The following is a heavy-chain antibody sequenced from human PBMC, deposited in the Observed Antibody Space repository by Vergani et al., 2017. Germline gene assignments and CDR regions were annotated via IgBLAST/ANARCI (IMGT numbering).Heavy chain of an antibody. D-gene: IGHD6-13*01. CDR3: AVLGGSSWSHRYFDY. CDR1: GGSISTYY. Sequence: QVQLQESGPGLVKPSETLSLTCSVSGGSISTYYWSWIRQPPGKGLEWIGYIYYSGSTNYNPSLKSRVTISVDTSKNQFSLKLSSVTAADTAVYYCAVLGGSSWSHRYFDYWGQGTLVTVSS. J-gene: IGHJ4*02. CDR2: IYYSGST. V-gene: IGHV4-59*08.